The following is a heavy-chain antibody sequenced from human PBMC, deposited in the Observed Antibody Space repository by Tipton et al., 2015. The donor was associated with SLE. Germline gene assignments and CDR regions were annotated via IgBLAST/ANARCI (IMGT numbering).Heavy chain of an antibody. Sequence: SLRLSCAASGFTFSSYWMSWVRQAPGKGLEWVANIKQDGGEKYYVDSVKGRFTISRDNAKNSLYLQMNSLRAEDTAVYYCARARITMVRARGAFDIWGQGTMVTVSS. J-gene: IGHJ3*02. V-gene: IGHV3-7*01. CDR3: ARARITMVRARGAFDI. CDR1: GFTFSSYW. D-gene: IGHD3-10*01. CDR2: IKQDGGEK.